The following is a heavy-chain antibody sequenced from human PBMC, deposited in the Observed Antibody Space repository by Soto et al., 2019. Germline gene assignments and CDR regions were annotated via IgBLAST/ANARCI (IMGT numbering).Heavy chain of an antibody. CDR1: GYSLAGYW. Sequence: PGESLTVSYKGSGYSLAGYWITWVRQKPGQGLAWMGRIDPSDSQTYYSPSFRGHVTISVTKSITTVFLQWSSLRASDTAMYYCARQIYDSDTGPNFKYYFDSWGQGTTVTVSS. CDR2: IDPSDSQT. D-gene: IGHD3-22*01. J-gene: IGHJ4*02. V-gene: IGHV5-10-1*01. CDR3: ARQIYDSDTGPNFKYYFDS.